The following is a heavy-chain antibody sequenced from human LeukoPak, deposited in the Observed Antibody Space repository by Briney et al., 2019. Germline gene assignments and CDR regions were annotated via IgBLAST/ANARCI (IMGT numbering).Heavy chain of an antibody. V-gene: IGHV4-4*07. CDR1: GGSISSYY. CDR3: ARSLTTPPYRWFAP. Sequence: SETLSLTCTVSGGSISSYYWSWVRQPAGKGLEWIGRLYTSGSTNYNPSLKSRVTMSVDTSKKQFSLKLSSLTAADTAVFYCARSLTTPPYRWFAPWGQGTLVTVSS. CDR2: LYTSGST. J-gene: IGHJ5*02. D-gene: IGHD4-11*01.